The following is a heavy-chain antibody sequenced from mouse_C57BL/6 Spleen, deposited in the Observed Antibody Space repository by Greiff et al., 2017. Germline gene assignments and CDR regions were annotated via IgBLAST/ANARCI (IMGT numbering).Heavy chain of an antibody. Sequence: EVQLQQSGAELVKPGASVKLSCTASGFNIKDYYMHWVKQRTEQGLEWIGRIDPEDGETKYAPKFQGKATITADKSSNTAYLQLRSLTSENTAVYYCLYGGLADWGQGTLVTVSA. J-gene: IGHJ3*01. V-gene: IGHV14-2*01. D-gene: IGHD1-2*01. CDR1: GFNIKDYY. CDR3: LYGGLAD. CDR2: IDPEDGET.